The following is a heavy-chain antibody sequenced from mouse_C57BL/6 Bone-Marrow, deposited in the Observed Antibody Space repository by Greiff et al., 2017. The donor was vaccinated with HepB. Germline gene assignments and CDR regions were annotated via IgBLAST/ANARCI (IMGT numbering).Heavy chain of an antibody. CDR3: ARWAMVTTYYFDY. CDR1: GYTFTSYW. V-gene: IGHV1-52*01. D-gene: IGHD2-2*01. Sequence: VQLQQSGAELVRPGSSVKLSCKASGYTFTSYWMHWVKQRPIQGLEWIGNIDPSDSETHYNQKFKDKATLTVDKSSSTAYMQLSSLTSEDSAVYYCARWAMVTTYYFDYWGQGTTLTVSS. J-gene: IGHJ2*01. CDR2: IDPSDSET.